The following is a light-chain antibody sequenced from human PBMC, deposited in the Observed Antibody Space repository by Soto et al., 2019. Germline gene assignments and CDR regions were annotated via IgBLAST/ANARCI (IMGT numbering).Light chain of an antibody. Sequence: QSALTQPASVSGSPGQSITISCTGTSTDVGTYNLVSWYQHHPGKAPKLMIFEGNKRPSGVSNRFSGSKSGNTASLTISGLQADDEADYFCCSYAGSSTYVFGIGTKLTVL. CDR1: STDVGTYNL. CDR2: EGN. V-gene: IGLV2-23*01. J-gene: IGLJ1*01. CDR3: CSYAGSSTYV.